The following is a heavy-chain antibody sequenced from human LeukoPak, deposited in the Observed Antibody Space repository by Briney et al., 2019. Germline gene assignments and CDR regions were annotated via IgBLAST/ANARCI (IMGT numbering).Heavy chain of an antibody. CDR1: GFTFSSYA. Sequence: PGGSLRVSCAASGFTFSSYAMSWVRQAPGKGLECVANIKHDGSENYYVDSVKGRFTISRDNAKNSLYLQMNSLRAEDTAVYYCATYWRYSDWLLSEIWGLGTMVTVSS. D-gene: IGHD3-9*01. CDR2: IKHDGSEN. CDR3: ATYWRYSDWLLSEI. V-gene: IGHV3-7*05. J-gene: IGHJ3*02.